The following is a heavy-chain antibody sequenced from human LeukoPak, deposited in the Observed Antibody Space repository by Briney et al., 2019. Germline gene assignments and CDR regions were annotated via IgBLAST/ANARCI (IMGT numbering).Heavy chain of an antibody. D-gene: IGHD1-26*01. CDR3: ARGGPVGNVYYYYYYMDV. CDR2: INAGNGNT. J-gene: IGHJ6*03. V-gene: IGHV1-3*03. Sequence: GASVKVSCKASGYTFTSYAMHWVRQAPGQRLEWMGWINAGNGNTKYSQEFRGRVTITRDTSASTAYMELSSLRSEDMAVYYCARGGPVGNVYYYYYYMDVWGKGTTVTVSS. CDR1: GYTFTSYA.